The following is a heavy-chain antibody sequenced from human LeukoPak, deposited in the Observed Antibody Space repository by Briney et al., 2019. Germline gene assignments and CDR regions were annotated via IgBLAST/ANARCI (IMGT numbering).Heavy chain of an antibody. J-gene: IGHJ3*02. Sequence: GGSLRLSCAASGFTFSLYRMNWVRQAPGKGLEWVSSITRSSDYRYYSDSVRGRFTISRDNAKDSLYLHMNSLRAEDTAVYYCAYLHSGSFAFDTWGQGTMVTVSS. CDR3: AYLHSGSFAFDT. D-gene: IGHD1-26*01. CDR2: ITRSSDYR. V-gene: IGHV3-21*01. CDR1: GFTFSLYR.